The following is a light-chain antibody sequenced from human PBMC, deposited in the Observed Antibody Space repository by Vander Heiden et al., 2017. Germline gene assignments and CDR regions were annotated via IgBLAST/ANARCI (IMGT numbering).Light chain of an antibody. CDR2: VNSDGSH. CDR1: SRHSSYA. CDR3: QTWSTGIRV. Sequence: LVLTQSPSASASLGASVTLTCTLSSRHSSYAIAWQQQQPEKGHWYLMKVNSDGSHSKGGGIPDRFSGSSYGAERYLSITSLQSEDEADYYCQTWSTGIRVFGGGTKLTVL. V-gene: IGLV4-69*01. J-gene: IGLJ2*01.